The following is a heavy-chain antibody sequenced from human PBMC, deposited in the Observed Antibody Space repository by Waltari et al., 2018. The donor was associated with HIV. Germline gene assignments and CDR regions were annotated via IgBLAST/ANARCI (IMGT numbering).Heavy chain of an antibody. CDR3: AREKNIPEKYHGMDV. CDR1: GYTFTSYS. J-gene: IGHJ6*02. Sequence: QVQLVQSGAEVKKPGASVKVSCKASGYTFTSYSMHWLRQAPGRRFEWMGWINAGNGNTKYSQKMQGRVTITRDTSASTAYMELTSLRSEDTAVYYCAREKNIPEKYHGMDVWGQGTTVTVSS. V-gene: IGHV1-3*01. CDR2: INAGNGNT.